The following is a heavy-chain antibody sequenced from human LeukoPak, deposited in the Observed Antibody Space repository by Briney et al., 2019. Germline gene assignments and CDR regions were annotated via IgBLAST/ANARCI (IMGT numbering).Heavy chain of an antibody. CDR3: ARMTTVTTGFYFDY. J-gene: IGHJ4*02. CDR1: GFTFSSYS. D-gene: IGHD4-17*01. CDR2: ISSSSSYI. Sequence: GGSLRLSCAASGFTFSSYSMNWVRQAPGKGLEWASSISSSSSYIYYADSVKGRFTISRDNAKNSLYLQMNSLRAEDTAVYYCARMTTVTTGFYFDYRGQGTLVTVSS. V-gene: IGHV3-21*01.